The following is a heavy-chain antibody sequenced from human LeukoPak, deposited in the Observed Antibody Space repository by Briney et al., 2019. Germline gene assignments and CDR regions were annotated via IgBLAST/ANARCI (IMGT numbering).Heavy chain of an antibody. CDR2: IYHSGST. J-gene: IGHJ4*02. CDR3: VGGGNSDSPEFDY. V-gene: IGHV4-39*07. Sequence: SETLSLTCTVSGGSIISGTQLWGWIRQPPGEALEWIGSIYHSGSTYYSPSLKSRVTLSIDTSKNQFSLRLTSVTAADTAVFYCVGGGNSDSPEFDYWGQGTLVTVSS. CDR1: GGSIISGTQL. D-gene: IGHD4-23*01.